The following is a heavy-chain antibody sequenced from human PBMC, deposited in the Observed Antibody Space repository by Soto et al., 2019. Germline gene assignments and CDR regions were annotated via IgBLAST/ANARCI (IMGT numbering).Heavy chain of an antibody. J-gene: IGHJ4*02. CDR1: GGSISSGGYY. CDR3: SGRGYDSSGYKVYYFDY. Sequence: SETLSLTCTVSGGSISSGGYYWSWIRQHPGKGLEWIGYIYYSGSTYYNPSLKSRVTISVDTSKNQFSLKLSSVTAADTAVYYCSGRGYDSSGYKVYYFDYWGQGALVTVSS. D-gene: IGHD3-22*01. CDR2: IYYSGST. V-gene: IGHV4-31*03.